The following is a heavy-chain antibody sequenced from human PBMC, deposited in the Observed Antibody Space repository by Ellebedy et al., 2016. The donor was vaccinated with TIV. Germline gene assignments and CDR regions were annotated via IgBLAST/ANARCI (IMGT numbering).Heavy chain of an antibody. CDR1: GYSFTNYW. J-gene: IGHJ5*02. D-gene: IGHD3-16*01. Sequence: ASVKVSCKASGYSFTNYWISWVRQMPGKGLEWMGMIDPSDSYTYYSPSFEGHVTISADKSISTAYLQWSSLKASDTAMYYCATGGIGGSTDRFDPWGQGTLVSVSS. V-gene: IGHV5-10-1*01. CDR3: ATGGIGGSTDRFDP. CDR2: IDPSDSYT.